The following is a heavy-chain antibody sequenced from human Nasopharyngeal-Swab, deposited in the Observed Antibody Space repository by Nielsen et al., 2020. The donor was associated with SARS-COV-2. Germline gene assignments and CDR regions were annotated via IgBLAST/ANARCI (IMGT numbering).Heavy chain of an antibody. J-gene: IGHJ4*02. CDR2: IIPMFHRA. V-gene: IGHV1-69*13. CDR3: ATGEYSSPSSLSRGLDY. CDR1: GGTFSTYG. D-gene: IGHD6-6*01. Sequence: SVKVSCKASGGTFSTYGISWVRQAPGQGLEWMGGIIPMFHRANYAQKFQGRVTITADESASTASMELSSLRSEDTAVYYCATGEYSSPSSLSRGLDYWGQGTLVTVSS.